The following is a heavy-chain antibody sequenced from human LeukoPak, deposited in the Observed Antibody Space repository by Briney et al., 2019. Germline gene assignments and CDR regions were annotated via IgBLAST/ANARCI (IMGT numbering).Heavy chain of an antibody. CDR2: ISSSGSTT. CDR3: ARSSTDY. CDR1: GFTFSSYE. Sequence: GGSLRLSSAASGFTFSSYEMNWVRQAPGKGLEWVSYISSSGSTTYYADSVKGRFTISRDNAKNSLYLQMNSLRAEDTAVYYCARSSTDYWGQGTLVTVSS. V-gene: IGHV3-48*03. J-gene: IGHJ4*02.